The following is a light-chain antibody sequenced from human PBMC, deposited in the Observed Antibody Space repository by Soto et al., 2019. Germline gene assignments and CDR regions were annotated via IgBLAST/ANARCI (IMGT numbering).Light chain of an antibody. Sequence: IVVTQSPATLSVSPGESATLSCRASQSVGTNLAWYQQTPGQAPRVLIHSASTRATGIPARFSGSGSDTEFTLTISGLQSEDFAIYYCQQYNNWPPYSFGQGTKVDIK. CDR3: QQYNNWPPYS. CDR1: QSVGTN. V-gene: IGKV3-15*01. CDR2: SAS. J-gene: IGKJ2*01.